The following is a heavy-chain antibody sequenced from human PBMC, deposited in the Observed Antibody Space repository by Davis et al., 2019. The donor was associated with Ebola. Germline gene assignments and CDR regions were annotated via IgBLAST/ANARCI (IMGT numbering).Heavy chain of an antibody. D-gene: IGHD1-14*01. V-gene: IGHV6-1*01. CDR2: TYLGSNWST. J-gene: IGHJ4*02. CDR3: ARDRRIQRVYDY. Sequence: HSQTLSLTCVISGDNVSTNTAAWNWFRQSPSRGLEWLGRTYLGSNWSTDYEVSVRGRISINADPSKNQFSLHLNSVTPENTAYYYCARDRRIQRVYDYWGQGILVTVSS. CDR1: GDNVSTNTAA.